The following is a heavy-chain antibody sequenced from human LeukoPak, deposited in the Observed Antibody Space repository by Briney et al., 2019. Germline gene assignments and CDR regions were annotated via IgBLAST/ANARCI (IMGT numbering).Heavy chain of an antibody. Sequence: ASVKVSCKASGYTFTSYGISWVRQAPGQGLEWMGGIIPIFGTANYAQKFQGRVTITADKSTSTAYMELSSLRSEDTAVYYCARDILLSHFDYWGQGTLVTVSS. CDR2: IIPIFGTA. D-gene: IGHD2/OR15-2a*01. CDR1: GYTFTSYG. CDR3: ARDILLSHFDY. V-gene: IGHV1-69*06. J-gene: IGHJ4*02.